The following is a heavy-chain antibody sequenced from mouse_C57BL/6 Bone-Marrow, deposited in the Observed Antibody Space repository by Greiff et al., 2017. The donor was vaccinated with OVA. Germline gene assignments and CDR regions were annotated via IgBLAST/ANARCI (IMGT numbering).Heavy chain of an antibody. D-gene: IGHD2-2*01. CDR1: GYTFTSYW. Sequence: VQLQQPGAELVRPGTSVKLSCKASGYTFTSYWMHWVKQRPGQGLEWIGVIDPSDSYTNYNQQFKGKATLTVDTSSSTAYMQLSSLTSEDTAVYYCMRGYDMYFDYWGQGTTLTVSS. CDR2: IDPSDSYT. J-gene: IGHJ2*01. CDR3: MRGYDMYFDY. V-gene: IGHV1-59*01.